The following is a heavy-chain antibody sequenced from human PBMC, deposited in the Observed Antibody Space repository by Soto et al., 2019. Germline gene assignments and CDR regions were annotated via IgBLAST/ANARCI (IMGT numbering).Heavy chain of an antibody. CDR3: ARGMMVRGVDPGVYYYYYGMDV. D-gene: IGHD3-10*01. V-gene: IGHV1-8*01. CDR2: MNPNSGNT. Sequence: ASVKVSCKASGYTFTSYYINWVRQATGQGLEWMGWMNPNSGNTGYAQKFQGRVTMTRNTSISTAYMEPSSLRSEDTAVYYCARGMMVRGVDPGVYYYYYGMDVWGQGTTVTVSS. CDR1: GYTFTSYY. J-gene: IGHJ6*02.